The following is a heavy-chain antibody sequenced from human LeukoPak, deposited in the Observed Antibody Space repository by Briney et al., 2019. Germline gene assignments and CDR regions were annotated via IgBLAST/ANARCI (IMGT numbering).Heavy chain of an antibody. Sequence: GGSLRLSCAASGFTFSSYWMHWVRQAPGKGLVWVSRINTDGSSTSYADSVKGRFTISRDNAKNTLYLQMNSLRAEDTAVYYCARGAHDYGGRYYYMDVWGKGPTVTVSS. CDR2: INTDGSST. V-gene: IGHV3-74*01. D-gene: IGHD4-23*01. J-gene: IGHJ6*03. CDR3: ARGAHDYGGRYYYMDV. CDR1: GFTFSSYW.